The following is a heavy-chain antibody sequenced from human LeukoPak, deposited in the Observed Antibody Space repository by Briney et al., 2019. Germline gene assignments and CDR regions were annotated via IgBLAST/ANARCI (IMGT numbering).Heavy chain of an antibody. D-gene: IGHD4-17*01. CDR1: GFTFSSYS. V-gene: IGHV3-21*03. Sequence: GGSLRLSCAASGFTFSSYSMNWVRQAPGKGLEWVSSISGSSGYIYYADSVKGRFTISRDNAKNSLYLQMNSLKTEDTAVYYCTRQSFTVTTSVRYWGQGTLVTVSS. CDR2: ISGSSGYI. CDR3: TRQSFTVTTSVRY. J-gene: IGHJ4*02.